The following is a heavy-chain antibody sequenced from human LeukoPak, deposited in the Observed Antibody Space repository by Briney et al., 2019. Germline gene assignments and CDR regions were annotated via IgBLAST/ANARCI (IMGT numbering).Heavy chain of an antibody. V-gene: IGHV4-59*01. CDR1: GGSISSYY. J-gene: IGHJ5*02. D-gene: IGHD2-15*01. Sequence: SETLSLTCTVSGGSISSYYWRWIRQPPGKGLEWIGNIYYSGSTNYNPSLKSRVTISVDTSKNQFSLKLSSVTAADTAVYYCARDLGYCSGGSCYSGYNNWFDPWDQGTLVTVSS. CDR3: ARDLGYCSGGSCYSGYNNWFDP. CDR2: IYYSGST.